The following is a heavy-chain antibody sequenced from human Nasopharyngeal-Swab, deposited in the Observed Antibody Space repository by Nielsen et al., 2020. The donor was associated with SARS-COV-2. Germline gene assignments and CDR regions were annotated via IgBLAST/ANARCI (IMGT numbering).Heavy chain of an antibody. Sequence: SETLSLTCTVSGGSIGSGDYYWSWIRQPPGKGLEWIGNIYYSGSTDYNPSLKSRFTISVDTSKNQFSLKLSSVTAADTAVYYCAREPLRDGMDVWGQGTTVTVSS. V-gene: IGHV4-30-4*01. CDR1: GGSIGSGDYY. D-gene: IGHD2-21*02. J-gene: IGHJ6*02. CDR2: IYYSGST. CDR3: AREPLRDGMDV.